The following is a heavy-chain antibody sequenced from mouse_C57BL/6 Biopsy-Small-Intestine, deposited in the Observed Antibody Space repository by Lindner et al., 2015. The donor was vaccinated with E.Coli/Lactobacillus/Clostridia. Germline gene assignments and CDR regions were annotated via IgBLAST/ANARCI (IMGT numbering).Heavy chain of an antibody. CDR3: ARHPDWYFDV. V-gene: IGHV1S135*01. CDR2: IDPYNGAT. CDR1: GYSFAGYN. Sequence: VQLQESGPELVKPGASVKMSCKASGYSFAGYNIHWVKQSHGKSLEWIGFIDPYNGATTYNQKFKGKATLTVDKSSSTAYMQLNSLTSEDSAVYYCARHPDWYFDVWGAGTTVTVSS. J-gene: IGHJ1*01.